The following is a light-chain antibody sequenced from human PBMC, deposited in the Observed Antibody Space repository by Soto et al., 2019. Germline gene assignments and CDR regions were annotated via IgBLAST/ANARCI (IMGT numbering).Light chain of an antibody. J-gene: IGLJ2*01. V-gene: IGLV1-44*01. CDR3: AAWDDSLNVL. CDR1: SSNIESNW. CDR2: NNN. Sequence: QSVVTQAPSVSGTPGQRVTISCSGSSSNIESNWVYWYQQLPETAPKLLIYNNNHRPSGVPARFSGSRSGASASLAISGLQSEDEADYYCAAWDDSLNVLFGGGTKLTVL.